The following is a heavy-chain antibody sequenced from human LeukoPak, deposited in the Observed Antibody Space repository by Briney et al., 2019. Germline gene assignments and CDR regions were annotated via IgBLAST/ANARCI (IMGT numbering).Heavy chain of an antibody. D-gene: IGHD3-22*01. Sequence: SETLSLTCTVSGYSISSSSYYWGWIRQPPGKGLEWIGSIYYSGSTCYNPSPKSRVTISVDTSKNQFSLKLSSVTAADTAVYYCARDSPRDYDSSGYPFDYWGQGTLVTVSS. J-gene: IGHJ4*02. CDR3: ARDSPRDYDSSGYPFDY. CDR2: IYYSGST. V-gene: IGHV4-39*07. CDR1: GYSISSSSYY.